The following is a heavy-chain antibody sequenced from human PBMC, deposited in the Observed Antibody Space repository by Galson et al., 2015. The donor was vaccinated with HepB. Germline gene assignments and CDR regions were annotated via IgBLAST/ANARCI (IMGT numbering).Heavy chain of an antibody. J-gene: IGHJ4*02. V-gene: IGHV3-7*01. D-gene: IGHD3-10*01. Sequence: SLRLSCAASGFSFSSYRMNWVRQAPGKGLEWVANINRDGSEKYYVDSVKGRFTISRDNAKNSLYLQMDTLRAEDTAVYCCARGHQTHGSGIFDYGGQGTLVTVSA. CDR2: INRDGSEK. CDR3: ARGHQTHGSGIFDY. CDR1: GFSFSSYR.